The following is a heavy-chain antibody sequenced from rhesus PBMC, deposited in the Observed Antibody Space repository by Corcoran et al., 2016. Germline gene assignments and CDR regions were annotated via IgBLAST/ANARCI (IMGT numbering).Heavy chain of an antibody. Sequence: DVQLVESGGGLVKPGGSLRLSCVASGFTFSSYVMHWVRQAPGKGLEWVSVISASGGTIYYADSVKGRLTIPRDNAKNSLFLQMNSLRAEDTAVYYCTRGTHFDYWGQGVLVTVSS. J-gene: IGHJ4*01. CDR1: GFTFSSYV. V-gene: IGHV3S26*01. D-gene: IGHD3-3*01. CDR3: TRGTHFDY. CDR2: ISASGGTI.